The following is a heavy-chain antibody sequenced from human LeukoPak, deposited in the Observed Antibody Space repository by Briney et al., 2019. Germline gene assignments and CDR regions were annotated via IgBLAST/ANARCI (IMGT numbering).Heavy chain of an antibody. D-gene: IGHD6-13*01. CDR1: GFTFDDYT. V-gene: IGHV3-43*01. CDR3: AKDHSLMSWSYYFDY. J-gene: IGHJ4*02. Sequence: GGSLRLSCAASGFTFDDYTMHWVRQAPGKGLEWVSLISWDGDTTYYADSVKGRFTISRDNSKNSLYLQMNSLRTEDTALYYCAKDHSLMSWSYYFDYWGQGTLVTVSS. CDR2: ISWDGDTT.